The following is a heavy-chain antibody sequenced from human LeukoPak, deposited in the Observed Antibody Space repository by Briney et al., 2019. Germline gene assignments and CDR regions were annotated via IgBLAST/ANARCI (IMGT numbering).Heavy chain of an antibody. D-gene: IGHD6-13*01. Sequence: GGSLRLSCAASGFTFDDYAMHWVRQAPGKCLEWVSGISWNSGSIGYADSVKGRFTISRDNAKNSLYLQMNSLRAEDTALYYCARDGIWQQRVRRGPYFDYWGQGTLVTVSS. V-gene: IGHV3-9*01. CDR3: ARDGIWQQRVRRGPYFDY. J-gene: IGHJ4*02. CDR1: GFTFDDYA. CDR2: ISWNSGSI.